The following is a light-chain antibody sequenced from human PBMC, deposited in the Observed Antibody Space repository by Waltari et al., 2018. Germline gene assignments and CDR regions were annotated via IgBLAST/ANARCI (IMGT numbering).Light chain of an antibody. J-gene: IGLJ3*02. CDR1: SVIKVRTYR. V-gene: IGLV5-45*01. Sequence: QAVLTQPASLSASPGASASPTCAFRSVIKVRTYRISWSQQRPGSPPQFLLNYKPDSTIHLGSGVPSRFSGSKDTSANAFILLISGLQSEDEADYYCMILYNNAVVFGGGTNLTVL. CDR2: YKPDSTI. CDR3: MILYNNAVV.